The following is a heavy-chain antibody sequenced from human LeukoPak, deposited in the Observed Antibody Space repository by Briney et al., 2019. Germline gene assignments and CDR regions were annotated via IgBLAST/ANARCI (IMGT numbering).Heavy chain of an antibody. Sequence: PGGSLRLSCAASGFTFSTHAMHWVRQAPAKGLEWVAMIWSDGKTAYYVNSVKGRFTISRDNSKNTVDLRMNSLRAEDTAVYYCAKDMEDIVVVVAAYHDAFDIWGQGTMVTVSS. J-gene: IGHJ3*02. V-gene: IGHV3-33*06. CDR2: IWSDGKTA. CDR3: AKDMEDIVVVVAAYHDAFDI. D-gene: IGHD2-15*01. CDR1: GFTFSTHA.